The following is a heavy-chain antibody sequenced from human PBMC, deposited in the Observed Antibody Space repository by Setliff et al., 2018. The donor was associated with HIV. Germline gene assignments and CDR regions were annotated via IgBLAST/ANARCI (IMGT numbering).Heavy chain of an antibody. J-gene: IGHJ6*03. V-gene: IGHV4-59*11. CDR2: VSHTGST. CDR1: GDSINTHY. D-gene: IGHD3-10*01. CDR3: ARDGPLEGSYRYYYYYMDV. Sequence: SETLSLTCTVSGDSINTHYWSWIRQPPGKGLEWIGYVSHTGSTNYNPSLKSRVTISVDTSKNQFSLKLSSVTAADTAVYYCARDGPLEGSYRYYYYYMDVWGKGTTVTVSS.